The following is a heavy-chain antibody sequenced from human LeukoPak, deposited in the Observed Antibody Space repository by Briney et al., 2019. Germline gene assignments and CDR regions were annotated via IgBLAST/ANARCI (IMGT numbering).Heavy chain of an antibody. CDR2: ISAHNGNT. Sequence: ASVKVSCKASGYTFTSYGFTWVRQAPGQGLEWMGWISAHNGNTNYAQKLQGRVTMTTDTSTSTAYMELRSLRSDDTAVYFCARILLWFTNWFDPWGQGTLVTVSS. V-gene: IGHV1-18*01. J-gene: IGHJ5*02. CDR1: GYTFTSYG. CDR3: ARILLWFTNWFDP. D-gene: IGHD3-10*01.